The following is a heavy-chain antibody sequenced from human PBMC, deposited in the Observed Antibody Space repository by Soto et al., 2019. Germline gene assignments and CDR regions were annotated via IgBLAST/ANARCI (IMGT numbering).Heavy chain of an antibody. D-gene: IGHD3-10*01. Sequence: GASVKVSCKASGYTFTGYYMHWVRQAPGQGLEWMGWINPNSGGTNYAQKFQGWVTMTRDTSISTAYMELSRLRSDGTAVYYCARGGSSKNIISYWFDPWGQGTLVTVSS. CDR1: GYTFTGYY. J-gene: IGHJ5*02. V-gene: IGHV1-2*04. CDR3: ARGGSSKNIISYWFDP. CDR2: INPNSGGT.